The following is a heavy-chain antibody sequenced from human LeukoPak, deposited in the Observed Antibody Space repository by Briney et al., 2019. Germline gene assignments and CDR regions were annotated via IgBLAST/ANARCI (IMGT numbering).Heavy chain of an antibody. CDR2: ISGSGGST. CDR1: GFTFSNYE. D-gene: IGHD5-12*01. CDR3: AKVGGYSGYDLSY. Sequence: PGGSLRLSCAASGFTFSNYEMNWVRQAPGKGLEWVSAISGSGGSTYYADSVKGRFTISRDNSKNTLYLQMNSLRAEDTAVYYCAKVGGYSGYDLSYWGQGTLVTVSS. V-gene: IGHV3-23*01. J-gene: IGHJ4*02.